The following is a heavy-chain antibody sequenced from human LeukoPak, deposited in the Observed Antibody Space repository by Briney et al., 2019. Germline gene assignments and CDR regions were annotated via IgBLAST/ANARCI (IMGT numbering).Heavy chain of an antibody. CDR3: ARDERFASDNSGRAAY. D-gene: IGHD6-25*01. V-gene: IGHV3-48*03. Sequence: PGGSLRLSCVASGFTFSSYEMNWVRQAPGKGLEWVSYISPSGSDIDYADSVRGRFSSSRDNAKNSLYLQMNSLRAEDTAVYYCARDERFASDNSGRAAYWGQGTLVTVSS. CDR1: GFTFSSYE. CDR2: ISPSGSDI. J-gene: IGHJ4*02.